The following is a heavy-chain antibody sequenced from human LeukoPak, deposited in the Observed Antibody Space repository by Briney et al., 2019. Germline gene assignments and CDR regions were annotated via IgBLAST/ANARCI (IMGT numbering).Heavy chain of an antibody. CDR3: ARGGSWNI. Sequence: PGGSLRLSCAASGFTVSSNYMSWVRQAPGKGLEWVSVIYSGGSTYYADSVKGRFTISRGNSKNTVYLQMNNLRVDDTAVYYCARGGSWNIWGPGTMVTVSS. CDR1: GFTVSSNY. V-gene: IGHV3-53*01. J-gene: IGHJ3*02. CDR2: IYSGGST. D-gene: IGHD1-1*01.